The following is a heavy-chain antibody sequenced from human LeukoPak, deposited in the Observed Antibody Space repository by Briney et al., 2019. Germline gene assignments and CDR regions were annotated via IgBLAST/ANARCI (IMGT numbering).Heavy chain of an antibody. CDR3: AREQWEGAFDI. Sequence: PSETLSLTCTVSGGSISSYYWSWIRQPPGKGLEWIGYIYYSGSTNYNPSLKSRVTISVDTSKNQFSLKLSSVTAADTAVYYCAREQWEGAFDIWGQGTMVTVSS. CDR1: GGSISSYY. CDR2: IYYSGST. V-gene: IGHV4-59*12. J-gene: IGHJ3*02. D-gene: IGHD1-26*01.